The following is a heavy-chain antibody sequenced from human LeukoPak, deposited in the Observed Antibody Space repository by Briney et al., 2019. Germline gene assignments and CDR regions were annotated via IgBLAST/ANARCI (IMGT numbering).Heavy chain of an antibody. Sequence: PSETLSLTCAVYGGSFSGYYWSWIRQPPGKGLEWIGEINHSGSTNYNPSLKSRVTISVDTSKNQFSLKLSSVTAADTAVYYCARLYAVTIDEGTTIWTAYYLDYWGQGTLVTVSS. D-gene: IGHD1-7*01. V-gene: IGHV4-34*01. CDR2: INHSGST. J-gene: IGHJ4*02. CDR3: ARLYAVTIDEGTTIWTAYYLDY. CDR1: GGSFSGYY.